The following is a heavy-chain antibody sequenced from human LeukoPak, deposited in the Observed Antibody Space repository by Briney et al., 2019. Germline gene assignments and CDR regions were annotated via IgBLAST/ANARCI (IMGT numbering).Heavy chain of an antibody. CDR1: GGPISSYY. V-gene: IGHV4-59*01. CDR2: ISNSENT. CDR3: ARMIRQQLLYYFDY. D-gene: IGHD6-13*01. J-gene: IGHJ4*02. Sequence: PSETLSLTCTVSGGPISSYYWSWTRQPPGKGLEWIGYISNSENTNYNLSLKSRVTISVDKSKNQFSLKLSSVTAADTAVYYCARMIRQQLLYYFDYWGQGILVTVSS.